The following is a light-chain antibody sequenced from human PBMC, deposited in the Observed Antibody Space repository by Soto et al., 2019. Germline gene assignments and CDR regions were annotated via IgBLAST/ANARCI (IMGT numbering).Light chain of an antibody. Sequence: QSVLTQPPSVSGAPGQRVTISCIGSSSNIGAGYDVHWYQHLPGTAPTLLIYGNDNRPSGVPDRFSGSKSGTSASLAIAGLPAEDAADYYCQSYGSSLNGVVFGGGPKLTVL. CDR1: SSNIGAGYD. CDR2: GND. V-gene: IGLV1-40*01. J-gene: IGLJ2*01. CDR3: QSYGSSLNGVV.